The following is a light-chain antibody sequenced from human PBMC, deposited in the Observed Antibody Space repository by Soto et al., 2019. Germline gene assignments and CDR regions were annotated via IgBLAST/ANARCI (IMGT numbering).Light chain of an antibody. J-gene: IGKJ1*01. V-gene: IGKV1-39*01. CDR3: QQSYSTPPT. CDR2: GAS. CDR1: QSISSY. Sequence: DIQMTQSPSSLSASVGDRVTITCRASQSISSYLNWYQQKPGKAPKLLIYGASSLQSGVPSRFSGSGSGTDFTLTISNLQPEDFTTYYCQQSYSTPPTFGQGTKVGIK.